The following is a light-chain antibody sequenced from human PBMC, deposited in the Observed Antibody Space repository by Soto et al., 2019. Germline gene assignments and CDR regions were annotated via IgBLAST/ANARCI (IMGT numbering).Light chain of an antibody. CDR2: DVN. CDR1: SSDVGGYDY. CDR3: ASYTTSSTFYV. Sequence: QSALTQPASVSGSPGQSITISCTGTSSDVGGYDYVSWYQQHPGKAPKLILYDVNNRPSGVSNRFSGSKSGNTASLTISGLQAEDESDYYCASYTTSSTFYVFGTGTQLTVL. V-gene: IGLV2-14*03. J-gene: IGLJ1*01.